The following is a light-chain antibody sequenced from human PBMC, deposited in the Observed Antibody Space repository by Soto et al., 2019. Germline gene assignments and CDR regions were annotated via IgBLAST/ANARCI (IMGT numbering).Light chain of an antibody. CDR1: TSDVGAYNY. CDR3: SSYTTGTTLV. V-gene: IGLV2-14*01. CDR2: DVS. Sequence: QSVLTQPASVSGSPGQSITISCTGTTSDVGAYNYVYWYQQHPGKAPKLMIYDVSNRPSGVSNRFSGSKSGTTASLTISGLQAEEEADYYCSSYTTGTTLVFGGGTQLTVL. J-gene: IGLJ7*01.